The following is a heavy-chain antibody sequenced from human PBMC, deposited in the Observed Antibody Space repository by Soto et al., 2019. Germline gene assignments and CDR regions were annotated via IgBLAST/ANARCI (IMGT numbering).Heavy chain of an antibody. CDR2: IYYSGST. Sequence: SETLSLTCTVSGGSVISGSYYWSWIRQPPGKGLEWIGYIYYSGSTNYNPSLKRRVTISVDTSKNQFSLKLSSVTAADTAVYYCARGPRRYDILTGYYPSGMDVWGQGTTVTVSS. V-gene: IGHV4-61*01. CDR3: ARGPRRYDILTGYYPSGMDV. D-gene: IGHD3-9*01. J-gene: IGHJ6*02. CDR1: GGSVISGSYY.